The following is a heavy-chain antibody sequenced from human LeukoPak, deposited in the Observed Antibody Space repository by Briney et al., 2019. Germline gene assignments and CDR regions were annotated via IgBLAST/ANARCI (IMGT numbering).Heavy chain of an antibody. CDR2: INHSGST. CDR3: ARGVVPAAVWFDP. Sequence: SETLSLXCAVYGGSFSGYYWSWIRQPPGKGLEWIGEINHSGSTNYNPSLKSRVTISVDTSKNQFSLKLSSVTAADTAVYYCARGVVPAAVWFDPWGQGTLVTVSS. D-gene: IGHD2-2*01. V-gene: IGHV4-34*01. CDR1: GGSFSGYY. J-gene: IGHJ5*02.